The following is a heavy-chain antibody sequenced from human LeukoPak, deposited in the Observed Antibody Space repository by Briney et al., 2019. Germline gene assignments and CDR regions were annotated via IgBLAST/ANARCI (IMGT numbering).Heavy chain of an antibody. D-gene: IGHD2-21*02. CDR2: ISSSSSYI. Sequence: GGSLRLSCAASGFTFSSYSMNWVRQAPGKGLEWVSSISSSSSYIYYADSVKGRFTISGDNAKNSLYLQMNSLRAEDTAVYYCARDYCGGDCYSRPGDYWGQGTLVTVSS. CDR1: GFTFSSYS. CDR3: ARDYCGGDCYSRPGDY. V-gene: IGHV3-21*01. J-gene: IGHJ4*02.